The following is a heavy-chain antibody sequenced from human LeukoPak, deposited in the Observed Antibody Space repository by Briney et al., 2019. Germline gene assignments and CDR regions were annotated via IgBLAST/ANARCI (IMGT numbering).Heavy chain of an antibody. CDR1: GFTFRSFT. CDR3: ARHSAEKYTGAYGWAPPDDY. V-gene: IGHV3-23*01. J-gene: IGHJ4*02. Sequence: GGSLRLSCAASGFTFRSFTMTWVRQTPGKGLEWVSAISGSGDRTYYTDSVRGRFTISRDLSNNTLYLQMNSLRTEDTAVYYCARHSAEKYTGAYGWAPPDDYWGQGTLVTVSS. CDR2: ISGSGDRT. D-gene: IGHD7-27*01.